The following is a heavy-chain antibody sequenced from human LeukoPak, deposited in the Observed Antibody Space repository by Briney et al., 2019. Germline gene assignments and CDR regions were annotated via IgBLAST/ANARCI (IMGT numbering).Heavy chain of an antibody. D-gene: IGHD3-10*01. J-gene: IGHJ4*02. CDR1: GFTFGNYA. CDR3: ARDRPYGNDY. Sequence: RGSLRLSCVASGFTFGNYAMGWLRQAPGRRPEWVSSLTDSGGTTYYVDSVKGRFAISRDNAKNTLYLQMNSLRVEDTAVYYCARDRPYGNDYWGQGTLVTVSS. V-gene: IGHV3-23*01. CDR2: LTDSGGTT.